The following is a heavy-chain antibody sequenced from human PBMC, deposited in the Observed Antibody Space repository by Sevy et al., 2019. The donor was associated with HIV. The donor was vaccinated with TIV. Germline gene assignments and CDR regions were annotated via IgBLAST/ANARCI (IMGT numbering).Heavy chain of an antibody. CDR1: GFTFSNYG. J-gene: IGHJ4*02. CDR3: ARESGSGWYVDS. Sequence: GGSLRLSCSTFGFTFSNYGMHWVRQAPGRGLEWVAAIFSDGNYQYYADSVKGRLTISRDNSKNTLYLQMSSLRADDTAMYYCARESGSGWYVDSWGRGTLVTVSS. V-gene: IGHV3-33*08. CDR2: IFSDGNYQ. D-gene: IGHD6-19*01.